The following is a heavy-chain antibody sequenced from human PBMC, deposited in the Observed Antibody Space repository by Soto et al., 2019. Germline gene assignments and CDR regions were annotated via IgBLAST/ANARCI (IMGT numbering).Heavy chain of an antibody. D-gene: IGHD2-15*01. V-gene: IGHV4-4*02. CDR1: GVSISSGNW. J-gene: IGHJ6*02. CDR2: IFHDGTA. CDR3: ARTQGYCNGERCYSTSYALDV. Sequence: SETLSHTCAVSGVSISSGNWWTWVRQTPQRGLEYIGEIFHDGTANYYPSFERRVAISVDTSKNQFSLKLTSVTAADTATYFCARTQGYCNGERCYSTSYALDVWGQGTTVTVSS.